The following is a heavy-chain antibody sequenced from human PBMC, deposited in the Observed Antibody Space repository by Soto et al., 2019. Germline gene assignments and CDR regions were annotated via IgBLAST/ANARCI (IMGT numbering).Heavy chain of an antibody. D-gene: IGHD2-2*01. V-gene: IGHV4-39*01. J-gene: IGHJ4*02. Sequence: SETLSLTCAVSGGSITSSSYYWAWIRQPPGKGLEWIGSIYYSGSTFYNPSLKSRVTMSVDTSKNQFSLKVTSVTAADTAVYYCARGRLVPAVNFDYWGLGTLVTVSS. CDR3: ARGRLVPAVNFDY. CDR1: GGSITSSSYY. CDR2: IYYSGST.